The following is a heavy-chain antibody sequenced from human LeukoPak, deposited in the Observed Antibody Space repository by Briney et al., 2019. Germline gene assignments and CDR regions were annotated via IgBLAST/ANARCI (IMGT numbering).Heavy chain of an antibody. D-gene: IGHD1-14*01. V-gene: IGHV3-30*04. J-gene: IGHJ4*02. Sequence: PGRSLRLSCAASGFTFSSYAMHWVRQAPGKGLEWLAFISYDGSNEYYADSEKGRFTISRDNSKSTLYLQMISLRAEDTAVYNCARTRNRLDYWGQGTLVTVSS. CDR1: GFTFSSYA. CDR2: ISYDGSNE. CDR3: ARTRNRLDY.